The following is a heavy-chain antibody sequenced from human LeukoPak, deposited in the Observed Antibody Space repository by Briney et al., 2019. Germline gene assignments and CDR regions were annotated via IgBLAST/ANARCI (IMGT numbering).Heavy chain of an antibody. CDR3: AKDILRWSFDY. CDR2: IGGDSRT. Sequence: GGSLRLSCAASGFTFSSFAMSWVRQAPGKGLEWVSGIGGDSRTHYADSVEGRFTISRDTSKNMLYLQMNNLRAEDTAVYYCAKDILRWSFDYWGQGTLVTVSS. CDR1: GFTFSSFA. J-gene: IGHJ4*02. D-gene: IGHD4-23*01. V-gene: IGHV3-23*01.